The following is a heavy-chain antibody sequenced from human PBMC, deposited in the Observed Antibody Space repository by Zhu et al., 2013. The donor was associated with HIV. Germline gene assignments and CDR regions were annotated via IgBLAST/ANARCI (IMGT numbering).Heavy chain of an antibody. J-gene: IGHJ4*02. D-gene: IGHD1-1*01. CDR2: IYPGNGGT. CDR3: ARDHNWGPDY. V-gene: IGHV1-8*01. CDR1: GYTFSSYD. Sequence: QMQLVQSGAEVKKPGASVKVSCKASGYTFSSYDINWVRQATGQGLEWMGWIYPGNGGTHYAHKFQDRVTLTTDTSIRTVYMELSSLTPGDTAVYFCARDHNWGPDYWGQGTLVTVSS.